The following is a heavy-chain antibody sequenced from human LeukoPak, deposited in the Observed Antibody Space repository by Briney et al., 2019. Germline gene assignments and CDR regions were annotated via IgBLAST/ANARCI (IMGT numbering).Heavy chain of an antibody. J-gene: IGHJ4*02. CDR3: ARGRPYCSSTSCYAGGNDY. CDR1: GGSFSGYY. D-gene: IGHD2-2*01. CDR2: INHSGST. Sequence: SETLSLTCAAYGGSFSGYYWSWIRQPPGKGLEWIGEINHSGSTNYNPSLKSRVTISVDTSKNQFSLKLSSVTAADTAVYYCARGRPYCSSTSCYAGGNDYWGQGTLVTVSS. V-gene: IGHV4-34*01.